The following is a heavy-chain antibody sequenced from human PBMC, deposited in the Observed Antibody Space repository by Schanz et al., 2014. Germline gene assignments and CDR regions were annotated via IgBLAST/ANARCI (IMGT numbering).Heavy chain of an antibody. CDR3: AKVAPAATYLDS. CDR1: GFSFSDYS. CDR2: LSGGSSYI. V-gene: IGHV3-21*04. Sequence: EVQLVESGGGLVKPGGSLRLSCAASGFSFSDYSMSWVRQAPGKGLEWVSSLSGGSSYIFYADSVKGRFTISRDNARYSLFLQMNSLSAEDTAVYYCAKVAPAATYLDSWGLGTLVTVSS. D-gene: IGHD2-2*01. J-gene: IGHJ4*02.